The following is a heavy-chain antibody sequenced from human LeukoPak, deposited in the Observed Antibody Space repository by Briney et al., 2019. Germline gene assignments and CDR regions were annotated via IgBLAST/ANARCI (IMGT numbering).Heavy chain of an antibody. Sequence: SETLSLTCAVYGGSFSGYYWNWIRRPPGKGLEWIGEINHSGSTTYNPSLKSRVTISVDTSKNQFSLKLSSVTAADTAVYYCATSPATSRNYRGQGTLVTVSS. CDR1: GGSFSGYY. D-gene: IGHD2-15*01. J-gene: IGHJ4*02. CDR3: ATSPATSRNY. CDR2: INHSGST. V-gene: IGHV4-34*01.